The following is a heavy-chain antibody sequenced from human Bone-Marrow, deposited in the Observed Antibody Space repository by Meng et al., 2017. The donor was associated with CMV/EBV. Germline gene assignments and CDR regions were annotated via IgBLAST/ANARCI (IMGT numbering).Heavy chain of an antibody. Sequence: GAYLKTPCAASGFTFSSYAMHWVRQAPGKGLEWVSVIYSGGSSTYYADSVKGRFTISRDNSKNTLYLQMNSLRAEDTAVYYCAKGSSVQDRWGQGTLVTVSS. CDR1: GFTFSSYA. V-gene: IGHV3-23*03. D-gene: IGHD6-19*01. J-gene: IGHJ5*02. CDR2: IYSGGSST. CDR3: AKGSSVQDR.